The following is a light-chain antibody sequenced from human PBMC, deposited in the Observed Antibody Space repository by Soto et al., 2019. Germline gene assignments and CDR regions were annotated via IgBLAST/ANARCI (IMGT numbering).Light chain of an antibody. Sequence: EIVMTQSPATLSVSPGERATLSCRASQSVSSKLAWFQQKPGQAPSLLIYGVSTRATGVPVRFSGSGSGTEFTLTVNSLQSEDFATYYCQHYNSYSEAFGQGTKVELK. V-gene: IGKV3-15*01. J-gene: IGKJ1*01. CDR1: QSVSSK. CDR3: QHYNSYSEA. CDR2: GVS.